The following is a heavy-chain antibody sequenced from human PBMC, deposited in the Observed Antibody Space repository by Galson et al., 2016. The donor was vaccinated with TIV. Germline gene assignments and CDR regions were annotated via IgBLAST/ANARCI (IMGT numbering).Heavy chain of an antibody. V-gene: IGHV3-64D*06. D-gene: IGHD3-10*01. Sequence: SLRLSCAASGFTFRSYNMYWVRQAPGKGLEYVSGISNNGGGTYDADSVKGRFTISRDNSKNTLYIQMSSLRAEDAAVYFCVKGQGASHYGSGFEDWGQGTQVTVSS. CDR2: ISNNGGGT. J-gene: IGHJ5*02. CDR1: GFTFRSYN. CDR3: VKGQGASHYGSGFED.